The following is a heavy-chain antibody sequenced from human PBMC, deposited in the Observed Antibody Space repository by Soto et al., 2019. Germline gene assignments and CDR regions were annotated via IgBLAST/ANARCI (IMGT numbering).Heavy chain of an antibody. CDR3: ARYYYDSSGYYPLYYYYGMDV. CDR2: INWNGGST. V-gene: IGHV3-20*04. J-gene: IGHJ6*02. Sequence: GGSLRLSCAASGVTFDDYGMSWVRQAPGKGLEWVSGINWNGGSTGYADSVKGRFTISRDNAKNSLYLQMNSLRAEDTAVYYCARYYYDSSGYYPLYYYYGMDVWGQGTTVTVSS. CDR1: GVTFDDYG. D-gene: IGHD3-22*01.